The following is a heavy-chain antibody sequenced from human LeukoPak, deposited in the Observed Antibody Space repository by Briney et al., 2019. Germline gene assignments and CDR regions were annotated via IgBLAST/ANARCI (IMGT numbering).Heavy chain of an antibody. J-gene: IGHJ3*02. CDR2: IHGGADIP. Sequence: GGSLRLSCTASGFTFSHYDMTWVRQAPGKRLEWVSSIHGGADIPSYADSVKGRFTISRDNSKNTLFLEMNSLRGEDTAVYYCGRDPNGNYIGAFEMWGPGTKVTVSS. D-gene: IGHD1-7*01. CDR3: GRDPNGNYIGAFEM. CDR1: GFTFSHYD. V-gene: IGHV3-23*01.